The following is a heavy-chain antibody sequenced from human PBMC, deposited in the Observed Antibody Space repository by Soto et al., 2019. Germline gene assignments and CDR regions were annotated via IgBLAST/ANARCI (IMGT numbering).Heavy chain of an antibody. V-gene: IGHV1-18*01. CDR3: ARDLDGMDV. Sequence: QVQLVQSGAEVKKPGASVKVSCKASGSTFTSNGISWVRQAPGQGLEWMGWTSAYNGNTNYPQTLQGRVTMSTGTSTSTAYMELRSLRSDDTAVYYCARDLDGMDVWGQGTTVTVSS. CDR1: GSTFTSNG. CDR2: TSAYNGNT. J-gene: IGHJ6*02.